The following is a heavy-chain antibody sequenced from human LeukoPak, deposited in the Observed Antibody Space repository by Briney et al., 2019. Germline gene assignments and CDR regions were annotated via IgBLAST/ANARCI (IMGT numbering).Heavy chain of an antibody. J-gene: IGHJ4*02. V-gene: IGHV3-30*02. CDR2: IRYDGSNK. CDR3: AKSPPMRYDFWSGYPEGYFDY. CDR1: GFTFSSYG. D-gene: IGHD3-3*01. Sequence: GGSLRLSCAASGFTFSSYGMHWVRQVPGKGLEWVAFIRYDGSNKYYADSVKGRFTISRDNSKNTLYLQMNSLRAEDTAVYYCAKSPPMRYDFWSGYPEGYFDYWGQGTLVTVSS.